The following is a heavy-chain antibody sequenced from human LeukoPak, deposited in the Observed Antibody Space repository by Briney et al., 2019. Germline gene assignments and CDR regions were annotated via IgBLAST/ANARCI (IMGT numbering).Heavy chain of an antibody. CDR3: ARVGVTMVRGVIRRRAYYFDY. CDR2: IYCSGST. Sequence: PSQTLSLTCTVSGGSISSGDYYWSWIRQPPGKGLEWIGYIYCSGSTYYNPSLKSRVTISVDTSKNQFSLKLSSVTAADTAVYYCARVGVTMVRGVIRRRAYYFDYWGQGTLVTVSS. CDR1: GGSISSGDYY. V-gene: IGHV4-30-4*08. D-gene: IGHD3-10*01. J-gene: IGHJ4*02.